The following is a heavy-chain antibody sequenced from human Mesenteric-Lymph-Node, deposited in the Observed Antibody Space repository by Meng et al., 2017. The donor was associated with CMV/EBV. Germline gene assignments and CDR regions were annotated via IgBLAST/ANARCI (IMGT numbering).Heavy chain of an antibody. Sequence: KVSCKTSGYTFTGYYMHWVRQAPGQGLEWMGWINPNSGGTNYAQKFQGRVTMTRDTSISTVYMELSRLRSDDTAVYYCATMTPLDYWGQGTLVTVSS. CDR3: ATMTPLDY. D-gene: IGHD3-22*01. J-gene: IGHJ4*02. V-gene: IGHV1-2*02. CDR1: GYTFTGYY. CDR2: INPNSGGT.